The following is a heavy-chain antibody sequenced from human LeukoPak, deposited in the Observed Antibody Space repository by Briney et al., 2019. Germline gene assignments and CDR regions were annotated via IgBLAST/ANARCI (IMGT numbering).Heavy chain of an antibody. D-gene: IGHD3-10*01. J-gene: IGHJ6*02. V-gene: IGHV3-21*01. CDR3: AREGYYGSGSAYYCGMDV. CDR1: GFTFSSYS. CDR2: ISSSSSYI. Sequence: GGSLRLSCAASGFTFSSYSMNWVRQAPGTGLEWVSSISSSSSYIYYADSVKGRFTISRDNAKNSLYLQMNSLRAEDTAVYYCAREGYYGSGSAYYCGMDVWGQGTTVTVSS.